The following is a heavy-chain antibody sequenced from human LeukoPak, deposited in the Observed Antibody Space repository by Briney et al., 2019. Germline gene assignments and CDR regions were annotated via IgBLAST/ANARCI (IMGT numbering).Heavy chain of an antibody. D-gene: IGHD1-1*01. J-gene: IGHJ5*02. CDR1: GGSFSAYY. CDR3: AGIELATTKFAH. V-gene: IGHV4-34*01. CDR2: TSHTGST. Sequence: SETLSLTCTVHGGSFSAYYWTWIRQPPGKGLEWIGETSHTGSTNYNPSLKSRVTIPVDSSQIQFSLKVRSVTAADTAVYYCAGIELATTKFAHWGQGTLVAVSS.